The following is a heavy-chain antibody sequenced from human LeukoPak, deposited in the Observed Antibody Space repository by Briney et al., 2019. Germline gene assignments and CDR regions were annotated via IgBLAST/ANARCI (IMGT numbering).Heavy chain of an antibody. J-gene: IGHJ4*02. D-gene: IGHD3-22*01. CDR1: GYTFTSYG. CDR2: ISAYNGNT. CDR3: ARDFSPFSSGYFCVY. Sequence: GASVKVSCKASGYTFTSYGISWVRQAPGQGLEWMGWISAYNGNTNYAQKLQGRVTMTTDTSTSTAYMELRSLRSDDTAVYYCARDFSPFSSGYFCVYWGQGTLVTVSS. V-gene: IGHV1-18*01.